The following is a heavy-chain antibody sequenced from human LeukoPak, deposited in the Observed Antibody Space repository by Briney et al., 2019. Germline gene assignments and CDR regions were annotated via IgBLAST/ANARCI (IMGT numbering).Heavy chain of an antibody. J-gene: IGHJ6*02. CDR3: ARVSTDYYYYGMDV. CDR1: GFTFSNYW. Sequence: PGGSLRLSCAASGFTFSNYWMTWVRQAPGKGLEWVANIKQDGSEKYYVDSVKGRFTISRDNAKNSLYLQMNSLRAEDTAVYYCARVSTDYYYYGMDVWGQGTTVTVSS. CDR2: IKQDGSEK. V-gene: IGHV3-7*01.